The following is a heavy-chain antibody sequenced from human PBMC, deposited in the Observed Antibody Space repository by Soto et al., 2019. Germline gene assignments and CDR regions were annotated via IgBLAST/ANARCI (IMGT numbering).Heavy chain of an antibody. D-gene: IGHD3-10*01. J-gene: IGHJ4*02. Sequence: SETLCLTCFVSGDSVSSGRYYWNWIRQPPGKGLEWIGHISDSGTTNYNPSLKSRVTISVDTSKNQLSLKMSSVTTADTAVYYCAGRLWFGESKRPGFDYWGQGTLVTVSS. CDR1: GDSVSSGRYY. CDR2: ISDSGTT. V-gene: IGHV4-61*01. CDR3: AGRLWFGESKRPGFDY.